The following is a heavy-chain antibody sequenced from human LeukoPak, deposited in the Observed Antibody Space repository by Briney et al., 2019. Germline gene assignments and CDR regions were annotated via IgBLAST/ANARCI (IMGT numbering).Heavy chain of an antibody. CDR3: ARRYYDFWSGYLYMDV. J-gene: IGHJ6*02. CDR2: IYYSGST. V-gene: IGHV4-34*01. CDR1: GGSFSGYY. Sequence: PSETLSLTCAVYGGSFSGYYWSWIRQPPGKGLEWIGSIYYSGSTYYNPSLKSRVTISVDTSKNQFSLKLSSVTAADTAVYYCARRYYDFWSGYLYMDVWGQGTTVTVSS. D-gene: IGHD3-3*01.